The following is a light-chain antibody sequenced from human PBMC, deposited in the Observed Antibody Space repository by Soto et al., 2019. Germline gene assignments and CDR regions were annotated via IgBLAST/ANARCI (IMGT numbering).Light chain of an antibody. V-gene: IGLV2-18*02. CDR1: SSDVGSYNR. CDR2: EVS. J-gene: IGLJ1*01. CDR3: SSYTSSSTYV. Sequence: QSRLRQPASVCGSPDLAVGRSCTGTSSDVGSYNRVSWYQQPPGTAPKVMIYEVSNRPSGVPDRFSGSKSGNTASLTISGLQAEDEADYYCSSYTSSSTYVFGTGTKATVL.